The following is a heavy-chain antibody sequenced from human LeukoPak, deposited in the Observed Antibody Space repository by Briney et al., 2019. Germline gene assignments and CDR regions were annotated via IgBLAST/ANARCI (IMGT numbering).Heavy chain of an antibody. J-gene: IGHJ4*02. CDR3: ARQTGSGYGLGY. Sequence: TGGSLRLSCAASGFTFSSYAMHWVRQAPGKGLEWVAVISYDGSNKYYADSVKGRFTISRDNSKNTLYLQMNSLRAEDTAVYYCARQTGSGYGLGYWGQGTLVTVSS. CDR1: GFTFSSYA. D-gene: IGHD3-22*01. V-gene: IGHV3-30-3*01. CDR2: ISYDGSNK.